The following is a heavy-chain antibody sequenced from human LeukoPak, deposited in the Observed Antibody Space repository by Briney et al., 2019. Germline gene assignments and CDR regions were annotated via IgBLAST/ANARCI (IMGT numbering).Heavy chain of an antibody. V-gene: IGHV4-39*01. D-gene: IGHD4-17*01. CDR1: GGSISSSSYY. J-gene: IGHJ4*02. Sequence: SSETLSLTCTVSGGSISSSSYYWGWIRQPPGKGPEWIGSIYYSGSTYYNPSLKSRVTISVDTSKNQFSLKLSSVTAADTAVYYCARHRNEYDYGDYQVIDYWGQGTLVTVSS. CDR2: IYYSGST. CDR3: ARHRNEYDYGDYQVIDY.